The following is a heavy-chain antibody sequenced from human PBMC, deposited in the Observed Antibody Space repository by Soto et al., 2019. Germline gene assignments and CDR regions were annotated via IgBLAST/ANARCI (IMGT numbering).Heavy chain of an antibody. CDR1: GGSISSYY. D-gene: IGHD3-22*01. CDR3: AKTGAYYYDSSGSEACFDY. Sequence: SETLSLTCTVSGGSISSYYWSWIRQPPGKGLEWIGYIYYSGSTNYNPSLKSRVTISVDTSKNQFSLKLSSVTAADTAVYYCAKTGAYYYDSSGSEACFDYWGQGTLVTVSS. J-gene: IGHJ4*02. V-gene: IGHV4-59*01. CDR2: IYYSGST.